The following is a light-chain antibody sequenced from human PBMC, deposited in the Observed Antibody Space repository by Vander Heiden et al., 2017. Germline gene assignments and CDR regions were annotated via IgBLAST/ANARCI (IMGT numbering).Light chain of an antibody. Sequence: DIQMTSSPSSLSASVGERVTITCRASQPIKSYLNWYQQKPGQAPNLLIYGAFNLQSGVPSRFSGSGSGTDFTLTISSVQPEDVATYYCQQSYSTPYTFGQGTKVEIK. CDR2: GAF. J-gene: IGKJ2*01. CDR3: QQSYSTPYT. V-gene: IGKV1-39*01. CDR1: QPIKSY.